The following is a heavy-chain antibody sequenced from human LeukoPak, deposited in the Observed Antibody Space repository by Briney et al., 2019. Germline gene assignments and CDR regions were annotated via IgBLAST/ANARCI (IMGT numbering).Heavy chain of an antibody. V-gene: IGHV4-59*08. D-gene: IGHD6-13*01. Sequence: SETLSLTCTVSGGSISYYYWSWIRQPPGKGLEWIGHIYHSGSTNYNPSLKSRVTISVDTSKNQFSLKLSSVTAADTAVYYCARHFDPGEAAAGWRAFDIWGQGTMVTVSS. CDR1: GGSISYYY. CDR3: ARHFDPGEAAAGWRAFDI. J-gene: IGHJ3*02. CDR2: IYHSGST.